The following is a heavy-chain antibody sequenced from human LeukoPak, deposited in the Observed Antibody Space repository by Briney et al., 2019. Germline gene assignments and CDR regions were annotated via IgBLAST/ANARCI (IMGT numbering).Heavy chain of an antibody. CDR1: GGTFSSYA. D-gene: IGHD1-26*01. J-gene: IGHJ4*02. CDR3: ARDVGGSYWGYGY. Sequence: SVKVSCKASGGTFSSYAISWVRQAPGQGLEWMGGIIPIFGTANYAQKFQDRVTITTDESTSTAYMELSSLRSEDTAVYYCARDVGGSYWGYGYWGQGTLVTVSS. V-gene: IGHV1-69*05. CDR2: IIPIFGTA.